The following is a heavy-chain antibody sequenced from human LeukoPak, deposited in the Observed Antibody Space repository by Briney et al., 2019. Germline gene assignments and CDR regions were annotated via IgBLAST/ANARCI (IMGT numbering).Heavy chain of an antibody. D-gene: IGHD3-16*01. CDR2: VSNSGDTT. CDR1: GFTFSTYG. V-gene: IGHV3-23*01. J-gene: IGHJ4*02. CDR3: ANIGSSTFGSTGF. Sequence: PGGSLRLTCVASGFTFSTYGMIWVRQAPGKGPEWVLLVSNSGDTTNYADSVKGRFTISRDNSKNTLYLQMDSLRAEDTAAYYCANIGSSTFGSTGFWGQGTLVTVSS.